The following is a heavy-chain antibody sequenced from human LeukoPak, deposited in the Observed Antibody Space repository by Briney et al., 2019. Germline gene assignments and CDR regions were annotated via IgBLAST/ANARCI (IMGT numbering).Heavy chain of an antibody. CDR1: GYTFTGYY. CDR3: ARDPREVYYGMDV. Sequence: AASVKVSCKASGYTFTGYYMHWVRQAPGQGLEWMGWINPNSGGTNYAQKFQGRVTMTRDTSISTAYMELSRLRSDGTAVYYCARDPREVYYGMDVWGQGTTVTVSS. V-gene: IGHV1-2*02. CDR2: INPNSGGT. J-gene: IGHJ6*02.